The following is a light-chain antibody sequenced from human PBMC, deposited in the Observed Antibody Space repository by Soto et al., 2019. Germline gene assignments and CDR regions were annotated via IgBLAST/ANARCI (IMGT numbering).Light chain of an antibody. Sequence: EIVLTQSPDTLSLSPGDRATLSCRASQSVGSNYLAWYQQKPGQAPRLLMYDASGRASGIPDRFSGSGSGTDFTLTISRLEPEDFAVYYCQVYDRSPRLGGGTKGDIK. CDR2: DAS. V-gene: IGKV3-20*01. J-gene: IGKJ4*01. CDR3: QVYDRSPR. CDR1: QSVGSNY.